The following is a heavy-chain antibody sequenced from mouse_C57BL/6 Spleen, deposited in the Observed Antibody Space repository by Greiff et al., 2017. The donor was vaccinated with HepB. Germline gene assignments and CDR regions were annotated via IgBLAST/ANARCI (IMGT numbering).Heavy chain of an antibody. Sequence: EVQLQQSGPELVKPGASVKIPCKASGYTFTDYNIDWVKQSHGKSLEWIGDINPNNGGTIYNQKFKGKATLTVDKSSSTAYMELRSLTSEDTAVYYCAGGGPFPGAMDYWGQGTSVTVSS. CDR3: AGGGPFPGAMDY. CDR2: INPNNGGT. CDR1: GYTFTDYN. V-gene: IGHV1-18*01. J-gene: IGHJ4*01.